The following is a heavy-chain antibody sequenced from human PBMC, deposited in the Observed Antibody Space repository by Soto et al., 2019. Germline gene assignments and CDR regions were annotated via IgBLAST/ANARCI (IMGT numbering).Heavy chain of an antibody. CDR3: ARDLAGAPYVDL. V-gene: IGHV3-72*01. D-gene: IGHD1-26*01. J-gene: IGHJ2*01. CDR1: GFIFSDQY. CDR2: IRNKANSYTR. Sequence: EGQLVESGGGLVQPGGSLRLSCAASGFIFSDQYMDWVRQAPGKGLEWVGRIRNKANSYTREYAASVKGRFTISRDDSETSLYLQMNSLKTEDTALYYCARDLAGAPYVDLWGRGTLVTVSS.